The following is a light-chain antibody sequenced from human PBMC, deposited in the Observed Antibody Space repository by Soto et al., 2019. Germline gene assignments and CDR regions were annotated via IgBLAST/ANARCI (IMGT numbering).Light chain of an antibody. CDR3: QQYGSSQVT. CDR2: GAS. V-gene: IGKV3-20*01. J-gene: IGKJ5*01. Sequence: EIVLTQSPGTLSLSPGERATLSCRASQSVTSNYLAWYQQKSGQAPRLLIYGASRRATGIPDRFSGSGSGTDFTLTISRLDPEDFAVYYCQQYGSSQVTFGQGTRLEIK. CDR1: QSVTSNY.